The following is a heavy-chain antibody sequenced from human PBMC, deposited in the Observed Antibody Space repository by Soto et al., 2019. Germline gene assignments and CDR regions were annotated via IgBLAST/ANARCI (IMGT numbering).Heavy chain of an antibody. J-gene: IGHJ3*02. Sequence: QVQLVESGGGVVQPGRSLRLSCAASGFTFSSYAMHWVRQAPGKGLEWVAVISYDGSNKYYADSVKGRFTISRDNSKNTLYLQMNSLRPEDTAVYYCARVGTMTVPPIWGQGTMVTVSS. D-gene: IGHD3-22*01. CDR3: ARVGTMTVPPI. CDR1: GFTFSSYA. CDR2: ISYDGSNK. V-gene: IGHV3-30-3*01.